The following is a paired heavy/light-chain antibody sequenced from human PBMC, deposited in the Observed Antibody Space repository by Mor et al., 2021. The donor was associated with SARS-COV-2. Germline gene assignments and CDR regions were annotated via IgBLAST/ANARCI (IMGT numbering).Heavy chain of an antibody. D-gene: IGHD3-22*01. Sequence: EVQLVESGGGLVQPGGSLRLSCAASGLTFSSHWMSWVRQAPGKGLEWVANIKQDGSEKYYVDSVRGRFTISRDNAKNSLHLQMNSLRAEDTAVYFCARERGYYYDSSGQGAFDIWGQGTMVTVSS. V-gene: IGHV3-7*01. CDR3: ARERGYYYDSSGQGAFDI. J-gene: IGHJ3*02. CDR1: GLTFSSHW. CDR2: IKQDGSEK.
Light chain of an antibody. Sequence: QSVLTQPPSVSGAPGQRVTISCTGSSSNIGAGYDVHWYQQLPGTAPKLLIYDNNNRPSGVPDRFSASKSGTSASLAITGLQAEDEADYYCQSYDSSLSGSGIFGGGTKLTVL. CDR1: SSNIGAGYD. CDR3: QSYDSSLSGSGI. J-gene: IGLJ2*01. CDR2: DNN. V-gene: IGLV1-40*01.